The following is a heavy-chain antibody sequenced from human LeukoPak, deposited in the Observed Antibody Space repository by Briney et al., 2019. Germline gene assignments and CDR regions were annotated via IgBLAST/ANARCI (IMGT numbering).Heavy chain of an antibody. J-gene: IGHJ4*02. CDR3: AKGNTVIEGLFDY. D-gene: IGHD4-17*01. CDR2: ISGSGGST. CDR1: GFTFSSYA. V-gene: IGHV3-23*01. Sequence: GGSLRLSCAASGFTFSSYAMSWVRQAPGQGLEWISAISGSGGSTYYADSVKGRFTISRDNSKNTLYLQMNSLRAEDTAVYYCAKGNTVIEGLFDYWGQGTLVTVSS.